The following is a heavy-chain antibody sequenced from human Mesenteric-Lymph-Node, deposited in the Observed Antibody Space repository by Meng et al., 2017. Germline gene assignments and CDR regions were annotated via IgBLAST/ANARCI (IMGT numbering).Heavy chain of an antibody. J-gene: IGHJ3*02. CDR2: ITDSGSTM. CDR3: AREYGTLYSGYDAFEI. D-gene: IGHD2-8*01. Sequence: GGSLRLSCAASGLTISGYEMNWVRQAPGKGLEWVAHITDSGSTMYNEDAVKGRFTISRDNAKNALYLQMNSLRAEDTAVYYCAREYGTLYSGYDAFEIWGQRTVVTVSS. CDR1: GLTISGYE. V-gene: IGHV3-48*03.